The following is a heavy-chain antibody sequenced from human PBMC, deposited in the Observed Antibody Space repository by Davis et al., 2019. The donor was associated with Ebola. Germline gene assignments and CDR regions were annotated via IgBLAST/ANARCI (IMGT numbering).Heavy chain of an antibody. J-gene: IGHJ2*01. V-gene: IGHV3-74*01. CDR1: GFTFSDYW. CDR2: INSDGSSI. Sequence: GESLKISCAASGFTFSDYWMLWVRQAPGKGLVWVSCINSDGSSISYADSVRGRFTISRDNSKNTVYLQTNSLRAEDTAVYYCARHVYGDFWYFDLWGRGTRVTVSS. D-gene: IGHD4-17*01. CDR3: ARHVYGDFWYFDL.